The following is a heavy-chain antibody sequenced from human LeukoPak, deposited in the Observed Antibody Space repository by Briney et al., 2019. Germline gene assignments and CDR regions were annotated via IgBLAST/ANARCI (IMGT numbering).Heavy chain of an antibody. Sequence: ASVTVSCTVSGYTPTELSMHWVRQAPGKGLEWMGGFDPEDGETIYAQKFQGRVTMTEDTSTDTAYMELSSLRSEDTAVYYCATDGYSGYDDYWGQGTLVTVSS. J-gene: IGHJ4*02. V-gene: IGHV1-24*01. CDR3: ATDGYSGYDDY. CDR1: GYTPTELS. D-gene: IGHD5-12*01. CDR2: FDPEDGET.